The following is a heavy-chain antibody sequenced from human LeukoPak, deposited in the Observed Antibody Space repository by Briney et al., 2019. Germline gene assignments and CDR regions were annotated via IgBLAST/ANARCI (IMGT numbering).Heavy chain of an antibody. CDR2: ISWNSGSI. D-gene: IGHD5-12*01. J-gene: IGHJ3*02. CDR1: GFTFDDYA. CDR3: AKDISYRGIVATIDWSPAFDI. V-gene: IGHV3-9*01. Sequence: HPGGSLRLSCAASGFTFDDYAMHWVRQAPGKGLEWVSGISWNSGSIGYADSVKGRFTISRDNAKNSPYLQMNSLRAEDTALYYCAKDISYRGIVATIDWSPAFDIWGQGTMVTVSS.